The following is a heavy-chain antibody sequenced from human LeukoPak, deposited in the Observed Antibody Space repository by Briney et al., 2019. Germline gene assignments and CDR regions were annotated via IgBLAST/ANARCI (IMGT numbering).Heavy chain of an antibody. CDR2: IQYDGSNK. J-gene: IGHJ3*02. Sequence: PGGSLRLSCAATGFPFSNKAMHWVRQAPGKGLEWVAFIQYDGSNKYYADSVKGRFTISRDNSKNTLYLQMNSLRAEDTAVYYCAKGQDAFDIWGQGTMVTVSS. V-gene: IGHV3-30*02. CDR3: AKGQDAFDI. CDR1: GFPFSNKA.